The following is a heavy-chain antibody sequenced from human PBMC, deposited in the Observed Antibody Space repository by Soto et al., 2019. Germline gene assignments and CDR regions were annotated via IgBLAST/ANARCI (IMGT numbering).Heavy chain of an antibody. Sequence: GGSLRLSCAASGFAFSSYAMHWFRQAPGKGLEWVAVISYDGSNKYYAGSVKGRFTISRDNSKNTLYLQMNSLRAEDTAVYYCARDRGAVAGNDYYYYGMDVWGQGTTVTVSS. D-gene: IGHD6-19*01. CDR3: ARDRGAVAGNDYYYYGMDV. CDR1: GFAFSSYA. V-gene: IGHV3-30-3*01. J-gene: IGHJ6*02. CDR2: ISYDGSNK.